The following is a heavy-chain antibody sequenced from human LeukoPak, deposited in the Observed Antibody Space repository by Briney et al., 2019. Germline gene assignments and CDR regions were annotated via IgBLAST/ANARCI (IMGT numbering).Heavy chain of an antibody. CDR3: ARGREYGDYGLDY. CDR2: IYHSGST. V-gene: IGHV4-30-2*01. D-gene: IGHD4-17*01. J-gene: IGHJ4*02. Sequence: SQTLSLTCAVSGGSISSGGYSWSWIRQPPGKGLEWIGYIYHSGSTYYNPSLKSRVTISVDTSKNQFSLQLNSVTPEDTAVYYCARGREYGDYGLDYWGQGTLVTVSS. CDR1: GGSISSGGYS.